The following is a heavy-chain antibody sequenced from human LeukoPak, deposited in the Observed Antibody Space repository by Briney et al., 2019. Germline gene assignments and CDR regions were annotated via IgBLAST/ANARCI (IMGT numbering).Heavy chain of an antibody. V-gene: IGHV4-38-2*02. J-gene: IGHJ5*02. CDR3: VGYSSGAFDP. CDR1: GYSISTGYY. D-gene: IGHD6-19*01. Sequence: SETLSLTCTVSGYSISTGYYWGWIRQPPGKGLEWIGSIYHSGSTYYNPPLKSRVTISVDTSKNQFSLRLSSVTAADTAVYYCVGYSSGAFDPWGQGTLVTVSS. CDR2: IYHSGST.